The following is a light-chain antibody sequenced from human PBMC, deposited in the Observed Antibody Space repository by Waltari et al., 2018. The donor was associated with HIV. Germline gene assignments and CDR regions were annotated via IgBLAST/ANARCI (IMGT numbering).Light chain of an antibody. CDR3: QSYDSSLSGYV. CDR2: GNI. V-gene: IGLV1-40*01. Sequence: QSVLTQPPSVSGAPGQRVTISCTGSSSNIGAGYDVHWYQQLPGTAPKLLIYGNINRPSGVPDRFSGSESGTSASLAITGLQAEDEADYYCQSYDSSLSGYVFGTVTKVTVL. J-gene: IGLJ1*01. CDR1: SSNIGAGYD.